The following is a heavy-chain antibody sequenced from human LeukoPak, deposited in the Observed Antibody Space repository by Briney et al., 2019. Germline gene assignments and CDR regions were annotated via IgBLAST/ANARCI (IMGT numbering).Heavy chain of an antibody. CDR3: AREGLPDAFDI. J-gene: IGHJ3*02. CDR1: GFRFSGYW. CDR2: IKHDGSEK. D-gene: IGHD5-18*01. Sequence: GGSLRLSCAASGFRFSGYWMSWVRQASGKGLEWVANIKHDGSEKYYVGSVKGRFTISRDNAENSLYLQMNSLRAEDTAVYYCAREGLPDAFDIWGQGTMVTVSS. V-gene: IGHV3-7*04.